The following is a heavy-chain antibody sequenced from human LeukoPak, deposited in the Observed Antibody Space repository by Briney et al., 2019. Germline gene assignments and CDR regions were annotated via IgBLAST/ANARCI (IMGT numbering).Heavy chain of an antibody. CDR3: AKDGSDFWGDYYFDY. V-gene: IGHV3-30*02. D-gene: IGHD3-3*01. J-gene: IGHJ4*02. CDR1: GFTFSSYG. CDR2: IRYDGSNK. Sequence: GGSLRLSXAASGFTFSSYGMHWVRQAPGKGLEWVAFIRYDGSNKYYADSVKGRFTISRDNSKNTLYLQMNSLRAEDTAVYYCAKDGSDFWGDYYFDYWGQGTLVTVSS.